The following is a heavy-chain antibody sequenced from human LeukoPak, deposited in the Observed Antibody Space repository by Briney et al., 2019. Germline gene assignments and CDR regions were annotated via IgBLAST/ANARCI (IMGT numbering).Heavy chain of an antibody. J-gene: IGHJ6*02. Sequence: GASVKVSCKASRYTFTSYYMHWVRQAPGQGLEWMGIINPSGGSTSYAQKFQGRVTMTRDTSTSTVYMELSSLRSEDTAVYYCARFPNTAMVMGLEYYYYGMDVWGQGTTVTVSS. CDR2: INPSGGST. V-gene: IGHV1-46*01. CDR1: RYTFTSYY. D-gene: IGHD5-18*01. CDR3: ARFPNTAMVMGLEYYYYGMDV.